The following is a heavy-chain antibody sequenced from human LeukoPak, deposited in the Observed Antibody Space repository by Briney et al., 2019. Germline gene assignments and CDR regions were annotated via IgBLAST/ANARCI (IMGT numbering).Heavy chain of an antibody. CDR2: INHSGST. D-gene: IGHD1-26*01. V-gene: IGHV4-34*01. Sequence: SETLSLTCAVYGGSFSGYYWSWIRQPPGKGLEWIGEINHSGSTNYNPSLKSRVTISVDTSKNQFSLKLSSVTAADTAVYYCAVTVGAHKDFDYRGQGTLVTVSS. CDR1: GGSFSGYY. J-gene: IGHJ4*02. CDR3: AVTVGAHKDFDY.